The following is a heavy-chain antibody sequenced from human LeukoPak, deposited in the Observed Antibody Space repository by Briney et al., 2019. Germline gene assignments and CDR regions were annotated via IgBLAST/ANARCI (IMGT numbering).Heavy chain of an antibody. V-gene: IGHV3-23*01. CDR3: AKDVNYGSGSYYDPGSDYYYYGMDV. D-gene: IGHD3-10*01. J-gene: IGHJ6*02. CDR2: ISGSGGST. Sequence: GGSLRLSCAASGFTFSSYAMSWVRQAPGKGLEWVSAISGSGGSTYYADSAKGRFTISRDNSKNTLYLQMNSLRAEDTAVYYCAKDVNYGSGSYYDPGSDYYYYGMDVWGQGTTVTVSS. CDR1: GFTFSSYA.